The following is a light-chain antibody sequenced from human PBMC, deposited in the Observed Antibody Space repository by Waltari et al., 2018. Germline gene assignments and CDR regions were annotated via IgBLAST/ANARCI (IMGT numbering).Light chain of an antibody. V-gene: IGLV2-23*01. J-gene: IGLJ2*01. CDR1: NSDVGTYNL. CDR3: CSYAGSSTYVL. Sequence: QSALTQPASVSGSLGQPITISCTGANSDVGTYNLVSWYQQHPGKAPKLMIYEGSKRPSGVFKRFSGSQSGNTASRTIPGLQAEDDGDYYCCSYAGSSTYVLFGGGTKLTVL. CDR2: EGS.